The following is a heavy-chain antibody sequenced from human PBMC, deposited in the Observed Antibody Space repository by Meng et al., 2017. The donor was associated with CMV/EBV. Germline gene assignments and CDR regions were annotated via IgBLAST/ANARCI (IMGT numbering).Heavy chain of an antibody. V-gene: IGHV4-30-4*08. CDR2: IYYSGCT. D-gene: IGHD2-15*01. CDR3: DSDNRSGGVDY. J-gene: IGHJ4*02. Sequence: QAQLTESGPVLVNPSQTLTLTGPGSRSSISSGDYYLTWIRQPPGKGLEWIGYIYYSGCTYYNPSLKSRVTISVDTSKNQFSLKPISVTDADTAVYYCDSDNRSGGVDYWGQGTLVTVSS. CDR1: RSSISSGDYY.